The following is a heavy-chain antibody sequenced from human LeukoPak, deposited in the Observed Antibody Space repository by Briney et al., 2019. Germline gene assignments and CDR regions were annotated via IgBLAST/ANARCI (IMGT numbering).Heavy chain of an antibody. D-gene: IGHD3-9*01. CDR1: GGSFSGYY. CDR2: INHSGST. CDR3: ATSMYDILTGEANMDV. V-gene: IGHV4-34*01. J-gene: IGHJ6*03. Sequence: SETLSLTCAVYGGSFSGYYWSWIRQPPGKGLEWIGEINHSGSTNYNPSLKSRVTISVDTSKNQFSLKLSSVTAADTAVYYRATSMYDILTGEANMDVWGKGTTVTVSS.